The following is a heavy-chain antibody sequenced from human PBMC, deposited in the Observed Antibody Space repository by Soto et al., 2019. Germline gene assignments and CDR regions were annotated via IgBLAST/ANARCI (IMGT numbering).Heavy chain of an antibody. V-gene: IGHV1-46*01. CDR3: ARERKNYSSYYYYGMDV. Sequence: ASVKVSCKASGYTFTSYYMHWVRQAPGQGLEWMGIINPSGGSTSYAQKFQGRVTMTRDTSTSTVYMELSSLRSEDTAVYYCARERKNYSSYYYYGMDVWGQGTTVTVSS. J-gene: IGHJ6*02. CDR2: INPSGGST. D-gene: IGHD4-4*01. CDR1: GYTFTSYY.